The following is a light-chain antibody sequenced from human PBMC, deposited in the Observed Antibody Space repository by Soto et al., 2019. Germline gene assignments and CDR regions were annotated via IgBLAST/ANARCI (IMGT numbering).Light chain of an antibody. CDR2: GNS. Sequence: QPVLTQPPSVSGAPGQRVTISCTGSSSNIGAGYDVHWYQQLPGTAPKLLIYGNSNRPSGVPDRFSGSRSGTSASLAITGLQTEDEADYYCQSYDNSLSVFYVFGTGTKLTVL. V-gene: IGLV1-40*01. CDR3: QSYDNSLSVFYV. J-gene: IGLJ1*01. CDR1: SSNIGAGYD.